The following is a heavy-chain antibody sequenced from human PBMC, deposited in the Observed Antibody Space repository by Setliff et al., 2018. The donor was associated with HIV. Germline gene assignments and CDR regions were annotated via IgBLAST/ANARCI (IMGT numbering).Heavy chain of an antibody. V-gene: IGHV4-39*01. CDR3: ATYADRKSNRFDP. Sequence: PSETLSLTCTVSGGSISSGSYYWSWIRQPPGKGLEWIGSIYYSGSTYYNPSLKSRVTISVDTSKNQFSLKLSSVTAADTAVYYCATYADRKSNRFDPWGQGILVTVSS. CDR2: IYYSGST. D-gene: IGHD3-16*01. J-gene: IGHJ5*02. CDR1: GGSISSGSYY.